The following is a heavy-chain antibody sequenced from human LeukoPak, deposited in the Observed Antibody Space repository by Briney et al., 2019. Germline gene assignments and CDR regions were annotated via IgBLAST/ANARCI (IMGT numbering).Heavy chain of an antibody. Sequence: GASVTVSCKVSGYTLTDLSTHWVGQAPGKGLEWMGGLDPEDGETIYAQKFQGRVTMTEDTSTDTPYMELNSLRSEDTAVYYCATHRTTVITGLVYWGQGTLV. CDR3: ATHRTTVITGLVY. J-gene: IGHJ4*02. CDR1: GYTLTDLS. D-gene: IGHD4-17*01. V-gene: IGHV1-24*01. CDR2: LDPEDGET.